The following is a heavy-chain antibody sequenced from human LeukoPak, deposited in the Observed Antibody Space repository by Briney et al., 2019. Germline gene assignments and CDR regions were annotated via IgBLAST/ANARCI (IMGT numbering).Heavy chain of an antibody. CDR1: GGTFSSYA. CDR3: ASPPYDFWSGYQIQEYFQH. Sequence: SVKVSCKASGGTFSSYAISWVRQAPGEGLEWMGRIIPIFGTANYAQKFQGRVTITTDESTSTAYMELSSLRSEDTAVYYCASPPYDFWSGYQIQEYFQHWGQGTLVTVSS. J-gene: IGHJ1*01. CDR2: IIPIFGTA. D-gene: IGHD3-3*01. V-gene: IGHV1-69*05.